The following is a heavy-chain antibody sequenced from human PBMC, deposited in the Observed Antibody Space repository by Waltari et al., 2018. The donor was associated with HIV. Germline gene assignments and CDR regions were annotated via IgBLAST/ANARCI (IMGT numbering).Heavy chain of an antibody. Sequence: QVQLVESGGGVVQPGGSLSLSCAASGFTFSHSGLHWVRQAPGKGLEWVAFIRYDGSDKYYADFVKGRFTISRDNSKNTLYLQTNSLRAEDTAVYYCAKTTMVTPYYYYGVDVWGQGATVTVSS. D-gene: IGHD5-18*01. CDR2: IRYDGSDK. J-gene: IGHJ6*02. CDR3: AKTTMVTPYYYYGVDV. CDR1: GFTFSHSG. V-gene: IGHV3-30*02.